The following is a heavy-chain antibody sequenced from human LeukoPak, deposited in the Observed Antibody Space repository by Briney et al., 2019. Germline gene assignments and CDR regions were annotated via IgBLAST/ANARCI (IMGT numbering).Heavy chain of an antibody. Sequence: SETLSLTCAVYGGSFSGYYWSWIRQPPGKGLEWIGEINHSGSTNYNPSLKSRVTISVDTSKNQFSLKLSSVTAADTAVYYCARGTPLYNWNGIGAFDYWGQGTLVTVSS. CDR2: INHSGST. CDR3: ARGTPLYNWNGIGAFDY. D-gene: IGHD1-1*01. CDR1: GGSFSGYY. V-gene: IGHV4-34*01. J-gene: IGHJ4*02.